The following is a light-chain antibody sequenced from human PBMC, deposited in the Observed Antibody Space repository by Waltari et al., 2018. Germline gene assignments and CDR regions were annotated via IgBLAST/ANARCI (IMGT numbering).Light chain of an antibody. V-gene: IGKV1-9*01. CDR3: QQLNSYPR. Sequence: DIQLTQSPSFLSASVGDRVTITCRASQGISSYLAWYQQKPGKAPKLLIYAASTLQSGVPSRFSGSGSGTEFTLTISSLQPEDFATYYCQQLNSYPRFGQGTKVVIK. J-gene: IGKJ1*01. CDR2: AAS. CDR1: QGISSY.